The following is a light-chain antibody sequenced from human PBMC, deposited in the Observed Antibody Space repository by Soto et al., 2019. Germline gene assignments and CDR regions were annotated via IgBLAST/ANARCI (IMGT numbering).Light chain of an antibody. V-gene: IGKV1-9*01. CDR3: QQLNEYRYT. CDR1: QVISSS. CDR2: AAS. Sequence: DIQLNQSPSFLSASVGDRVTITCRASQVISSSLAWYQHNPGKAPKLLIYAASTLQNGVPSSFGGSGSGTELTLTICSRQPEDFATYYCQQLNEYRYTFGQGPKVQS. J-gene: IGKJ2*01.